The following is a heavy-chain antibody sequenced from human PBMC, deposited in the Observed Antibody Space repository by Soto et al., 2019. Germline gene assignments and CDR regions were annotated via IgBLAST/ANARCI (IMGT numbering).Heavy chain of an antibody. CDR2: ISASGGST. J-gene: IGHJ3*02. Sequence: EVQLLDSGGGLVQPGGSLRLSCAASGFTFSNYVMNWVRQAPGKGLDWVSAISASGGSTYYADSVKGRFTISRDNSKNTLYLQMSSLRAEDTAVYFCTRVRSAFYEPFEIWGQGTMVTVSS. CDR1: GFTFSNYV. V-gene: IGHV3-23*01. D-gene: IGHD3-22*01. CDR3: TRVRSAFYEPFEI.